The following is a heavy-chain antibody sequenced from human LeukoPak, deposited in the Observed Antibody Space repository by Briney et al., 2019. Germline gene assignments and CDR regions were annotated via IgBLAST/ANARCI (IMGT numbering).Heavy chain of an antibody. CDR2: INHSGST. V-gene: IGHV4-34*01. J-gene: IGHJ3*02. CDR3: ARVSRLWWARDI. Sequence: PSETLSLTCAVYGGSSSAYYWSWIRQPPGKGLEWIGEINHSGSTNYNPSLKSRVNISVDTSKNQFSLKLSSVTAADTAVYYCARVSRLWWARDIWGQGTMVTVSS. CDR1: GGSSSAYY. D-gene: IGHD2-21*01.